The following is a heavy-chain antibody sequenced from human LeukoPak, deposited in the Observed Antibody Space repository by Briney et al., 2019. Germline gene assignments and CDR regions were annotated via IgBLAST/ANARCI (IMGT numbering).Heavy chain of an antibody. D-gene: IGHD2-2*02. CDR1: GFTFSSYS. CDR2: ISSSSSYI. J-gene: IGHJ5*02. CDR3: ARAEEGYCSSTSCYNNWFDP. V-gene: IGHV3-21*01. Sequence: GGSLRLSCAASGFTFSSYSMNWVRQAPGKGLEWVSSISSSSSYIYYADSVKGRFTISRDNAKNLLYLQMNSLRAEDTAVYYCARAEEGYCSSTSCYNNWFDPWGQGTLVTVSS.